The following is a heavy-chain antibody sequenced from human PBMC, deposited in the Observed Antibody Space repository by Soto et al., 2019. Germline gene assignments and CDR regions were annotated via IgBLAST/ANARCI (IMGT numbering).Heavy chain of an antibody. Sequence: QPGGSLRLSCAASGFTFSTYSMNWVRQAPGKGLEWISYISIGSTSIFYADSVKGRFTISRDNAKNSLYLQMNSLRDEDTSVYYCARDNGIAGSFDPWGQGTLVTVSS. V-gene: IGHV3-48*02. CDR1: GFTFSTYS. J-gene: IGHJ5*02. CDR2: ISIGSTSI. CDR3: ARDNGIAGSFDP. D-gene: IGHD6-13*01.